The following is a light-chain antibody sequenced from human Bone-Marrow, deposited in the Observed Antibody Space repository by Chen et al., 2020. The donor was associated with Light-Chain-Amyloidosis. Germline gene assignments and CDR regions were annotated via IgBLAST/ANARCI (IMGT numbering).Light chain of an antibody. CDR3: QVWDRSSDRPV. Sequence: SYLLTQPSSVSVAPGQTATIACGGNNIGSTSVPWYQQTPGQAPLLVVYDDSDRPSGIPERLCGSNSGNTATLTIGRVEAGDEAEYYCQVWDRSSDRPVCGGGTKLTDL. J-gene: IGLJ3*02. CDR2: DDS. V-gene: IGLV3-21*02. CDR1: NIGSTS.